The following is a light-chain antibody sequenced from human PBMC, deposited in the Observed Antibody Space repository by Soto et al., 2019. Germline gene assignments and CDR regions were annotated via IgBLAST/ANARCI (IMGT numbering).Light chain of an antibody. V-gene: IGLV1-40*01. Sequence: QSVLTQPPSVSGAPGQRVTISCSGSSSNIGTSDDVHWYHQLTGTAPKLLIYDNNNRPSGVPDRFSGYKSGASDSLAITGLQAEDEADYYCQTYDSSLSGHWVFGGGTKLPS. CDR1: SSNIGTSDD. J-gene: IGLJ3*02. CDR2: DNN. CDR3: QTYDSSLSGHWV.